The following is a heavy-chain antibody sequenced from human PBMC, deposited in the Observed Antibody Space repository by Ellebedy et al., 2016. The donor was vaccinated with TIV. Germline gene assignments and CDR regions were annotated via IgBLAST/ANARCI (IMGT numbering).Heavy chain of an antibody. CDR1: GGTFSSYA. V-gene: IGHV1-69*06. CDR2: IIPIFGTA. J-gene: IGHJ4*02. CDR3: AREGVYSGSYFEGCFDY. Sequence: SVKVSXKASGGTFSSYAISWVRKAPGQGLEWMGGIIPIFGTANYAQKFQGRVTITADKSTSTAYMELSSLRSEDTAVYYCAREGVYSGSYFEGCFDYWGQGTLVTVSS. D-gene: IGHD1-26*01.